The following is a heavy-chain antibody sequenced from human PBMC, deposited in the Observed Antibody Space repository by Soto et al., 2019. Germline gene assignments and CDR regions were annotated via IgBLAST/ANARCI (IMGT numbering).Heavy chain of an antibody. CDR2: IIPIFGTA. D-gene: IGHD6-19*01. V-gene: IGHV1-69*13. J-gene: IGHJ4*02. Sequence: SVKVSCKASGGTFSSYAISWVRQAPGQGLEWMGGIIPIFGTANYAQKFQGRVTITADESTSTAYMELSSLRSEDTAVYYCASLYSSGWHAFDYWGQGTLVTVSS. CDR3: ASLYSSGWHAFDY. CDR1: GGTFSSYA.